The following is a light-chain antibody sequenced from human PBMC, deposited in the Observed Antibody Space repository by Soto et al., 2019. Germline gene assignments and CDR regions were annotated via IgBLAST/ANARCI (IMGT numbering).Light chain of an antibody. CDR3: QQYNSYSPRT. Sequence: DIQMTQSPSTLSGSVGDRVTITCRASQTISSWLAWYQQKPGKAPKLLIYDASSLESGVPSSFSGSGSGTEFTLTISSLQPDDFATYYCQQYNSYSPRTFGQGTKVEIK. J-gene: IGKJ1*01. CDR2: DAS. V-gene: IGKV1-5*01. CDR1: QTISSW.